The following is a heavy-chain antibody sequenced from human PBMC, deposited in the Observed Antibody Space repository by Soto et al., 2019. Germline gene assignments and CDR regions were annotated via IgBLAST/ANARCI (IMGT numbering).Heavy chain of an antibody. J-gene: IGHJ5*02. CDR1: GGTFSSYT. V-gene: IGHV1-69*02. D-gene: IGHD2-15*01. CDR3: ASHPPDCSGGSCYSEDWFDP. CDR2: IIPILGIA. Sequence: QIQLVQSGAEVKKPGSSVKVSCKASGGTFSSYTISWVRQAPGQGLEWMGRIIPILGIANYAQKFQGRVTITADKSTSTAYMELSSLRSEDTAVYYCASHPPDCSGGSCYSEDWFDPWGQGTLVTVSS.